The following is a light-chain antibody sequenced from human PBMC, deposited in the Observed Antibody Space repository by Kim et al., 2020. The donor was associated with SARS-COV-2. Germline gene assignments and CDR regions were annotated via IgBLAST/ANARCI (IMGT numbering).Light chain of an antibody. CDR2: GAS. Sequence: EIVMTQSPATLSVSPGERATLSCRASQSVSSNLAWYQQKPGQAPRLLIYGASTRATGIPGRFSGSGSGTEFTLTISSLQSEDFAVYFCQQSNNWPPLTFGGGTKVDIK. CDR3: QQSNNWPPLT. CDR1: QSVSSN. J-gene: IGKJ4*01. V-gene: IGKV3-15*01.